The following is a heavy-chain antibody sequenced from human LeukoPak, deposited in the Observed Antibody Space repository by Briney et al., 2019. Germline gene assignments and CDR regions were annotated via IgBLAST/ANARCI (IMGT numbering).Heavy chain of an antibody. Sequence: PGGSLRLSCAASGFTFSNAWMSWVRQAPGKGLEWVGRIKSKTDGGTTDYAAPVKGRFTISRDDSKNTLYLQMNSLKTEDTAVYYCTTRLRYLDWTIYDFDYWGQGTLVTVSS. D-gene: IGHD3-9*01. CDR1: GFTFSNAW. CDR3: TTRLRYLDWTIYDFDY. CDR2: IKSKTDGGTT. V-gene: IGHV3-15*01. J-gene: IGHJ4*02.